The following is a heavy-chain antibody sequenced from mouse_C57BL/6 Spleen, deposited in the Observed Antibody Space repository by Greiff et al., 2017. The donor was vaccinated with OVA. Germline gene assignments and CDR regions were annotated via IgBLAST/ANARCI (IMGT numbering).Heavy chain of an antibody. CDR2: ISYDGSN. D-gene: IGHD4-1*01. CDR3: ARVQTAYYAMDY. V-gene: IGHV3-6*01. Sequence: DVHLVESGPGLVKPSQSLSLTCSVTGYSITSGYYWNWIRQFPGNKLEWMGYISYDGSNNYNPSLKNRISITRDTSKNQFFLKLNSVTTEDTATYYCARVQTAYYAMDYWGQGTSVTVSS. CDR1: GYSITSGYY. J-gene: IGHJ4*01.